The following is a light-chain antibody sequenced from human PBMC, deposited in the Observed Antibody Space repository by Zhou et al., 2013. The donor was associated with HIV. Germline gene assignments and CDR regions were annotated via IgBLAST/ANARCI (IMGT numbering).Light chain of an antibody. V-gene: IGKV1-5*03. CDR1: QSISSW. J-gene: IGKJ2*03. CDR2: KAS. CDR3: QQCNTDPYS. Sequence: DIQMTQSPSTLSAAVGDTVTITCRASQSISSWLAWYQQKPGKAPKLLIYKASTLQSGVPSRFSGSGSGTEFSLTISSLQPDDFATYYCQQCNTDPYSFGQGTKLEIK.